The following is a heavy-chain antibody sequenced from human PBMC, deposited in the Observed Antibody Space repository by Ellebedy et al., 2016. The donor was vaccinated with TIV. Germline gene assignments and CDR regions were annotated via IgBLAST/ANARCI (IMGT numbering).Heavy chain of an antibody. CDR2: ISGSGGST. J-gene: IGHJ3*01. D-gene: IGHD3-16*01. CDR3: ARTSTMTTFGASDF. CDR1: GFTFGFSFSRSA. Sequence: GESLKISCAASGFTFGFSFSRSAMSWVRQAPGKGLEWVSAISGSGGSTYYADSVKGRFTISSDNSKNTLYLQLNSLRAEDAALYYSARTSTMTTFGASDFWGQGTMVTVSS. V-gene: IGHV3-23*01.